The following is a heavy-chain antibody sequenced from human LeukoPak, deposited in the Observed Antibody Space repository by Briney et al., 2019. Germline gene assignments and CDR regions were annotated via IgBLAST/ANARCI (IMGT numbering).Heavy chain of an antibody. D-gene: IGHD6-13*01. J-gene: IGHJ4*02. CDR3: ANLVGIRPLPTEPSN. Sequence: GGSLRFSCAASGFTFSSYGMHWVRQAPGKGLEWVAVISYDGSNKYYADSVKGRFTISRDNSKNTLYLQMNSLRAENTAVYYFANLVGIRPLPTEPSNWGQGTLVTVSS. CDR1: GFTFSSYG. V-gene: IGHV3-30*18. CDR2: ISYDGSNK.